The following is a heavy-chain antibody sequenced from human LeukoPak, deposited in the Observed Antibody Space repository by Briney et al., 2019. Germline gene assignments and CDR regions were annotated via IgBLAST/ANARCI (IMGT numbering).Heavy chain of an antibody. J-gene: IGHJ4*02. CDR1: GFSVSNNY. V-gene: IGHV3-53*01. CDR3: ARKYSGTNPFDY. CDR2: INNSGGST. Sequence: AGGSLRLSCAASGFSVSNNYMNWVRQASGKGLEWVSIINNSGGSTYYADSVKGRFTISRDLSKNTLYLQMNSLRAEDTALYYCARKYSGTNPFDYWGQGTLVTVSS. D-gene: IGHD1-26*01.